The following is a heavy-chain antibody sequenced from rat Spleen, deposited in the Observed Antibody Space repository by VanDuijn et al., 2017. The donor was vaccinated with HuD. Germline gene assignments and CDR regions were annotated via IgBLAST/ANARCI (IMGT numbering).Heavy chain of an antibody. J-gene: IGHJ2*01. V-gene: IGHV5-31*01. Sequence: EVQLVESGGGLVQPGRSMKLSCAASGFTFYNYWMTWIRQAPGKGLEWVATITSSGTGAYYVDSVKGRFTISRDNAKGTLYLQMDSLRSEDTATYYCTTSYDGSYYYDYWGQGVMVTVSS. D-gene: IGHD1-12*02. CDR1: GFTFYNYW. CDR3: TTSYDGSYYYDY. CDR2: ITSSGTGA.